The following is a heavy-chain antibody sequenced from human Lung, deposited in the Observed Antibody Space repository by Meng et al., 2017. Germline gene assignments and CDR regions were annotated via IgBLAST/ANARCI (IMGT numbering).Heavy chain of an antibody. CDR2: IKSNNDGGTA. CDR1: CMYFSNAR. CDR3: SWDDRAVSDY. V-gene: IGHV3-15*01. Sequence: VDSGGGLVQPWGTLSISFACSCMYFSNARMIWVRQAPGKGLEWVGRIKSNNDGGTAEYAAHVTGRFTISRDDSKSTLYLQLSGLTTDDTGVYYCSWDDRAVSDYWGQGTLVTVSS. J-gene: IGHJ4*02. D-gene: IGHD3-9*01.